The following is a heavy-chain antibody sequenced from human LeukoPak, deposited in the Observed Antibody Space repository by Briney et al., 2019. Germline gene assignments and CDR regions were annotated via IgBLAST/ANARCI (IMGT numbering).Heavy chain of an antibody. CDR3: ASAREYCGSAECYEYFQH. Sequence: PGGSLRLSCAASGVTVGTNSMSWARQSPGKGLEWVSVIYSGGSTYNADSVNGRFTVSRDNSRKTLFLQMNNLRAEDTALYFCASAREYCGSAECYEYFQHWGQGTLVIVSS. J-gene: IGHJ1*01. V-gene: IGHV3-53*01. CDR2: IYSGGST. D-gene: IGHD2-21*01. CDR1: GVTVGTNS.